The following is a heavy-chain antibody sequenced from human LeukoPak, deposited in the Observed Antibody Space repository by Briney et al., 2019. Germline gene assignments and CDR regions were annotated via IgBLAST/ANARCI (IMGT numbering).Heavy chain of an antibody. CDR2: INHSGST. J-gene: IGHJ4*02. V-gene: IGHV4-34*01. Sequence: SETLSLTCAVYGGSFSGYYWSWIRQPPGKGLEWIGEINHSGSTNYNPSLKSRVTISVDTSKNQFSLKLSSVTAADTAVYYCAKGPTTRPPRGNSYGYAFPFDYWGQGTLVTVSS. CDR3: AKGPTTRPPRGNSYGYAFPFDY. CDR1: GGSFSGYY. D-gene: IGHD5-18*01.